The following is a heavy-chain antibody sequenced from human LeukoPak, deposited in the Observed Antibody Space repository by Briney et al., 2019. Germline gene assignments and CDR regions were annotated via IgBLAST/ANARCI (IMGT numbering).Heavy chain of an antibody. Sequence: GGSLRLSCEVSRFPFSSHAMSWVRQAQGRGLEWVSGISISGDRTYYADSVQGRFTISRDNSKNTVFLHMDSLRVDDTAVYYCANEEVPNDYWGQGTLVTVSS. CDR3: ANEEVPNDY. V-gene: IGHV3-23*01. CDR1: RFPFSSHA. J-gene: IGHJ4*02. D-gene: IGHD4/OR15-4a*01. CDR2: ISISGDRT.